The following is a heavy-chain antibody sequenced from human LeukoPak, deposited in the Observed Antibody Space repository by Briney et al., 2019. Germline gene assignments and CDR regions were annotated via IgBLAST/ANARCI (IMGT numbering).Heavy chain of an antibody. CDR2: IIPIFGTA. J-gene: IGHJ4*02. CDR1: GGTFSSYA. CDR3: ARGVEMATMDY. V-gene: IGHV1-69*01. D-gene: IGHD5-24*01. Sequence: SVKVSCKASGGTFSSYAISWVRQAPGRGLEWMRGIIPIFGTANYAQKFQGRVTITADESTSTAYMELSSLRSEDTAVYYCARGVEMATMDYWGQGTLVTVSS.